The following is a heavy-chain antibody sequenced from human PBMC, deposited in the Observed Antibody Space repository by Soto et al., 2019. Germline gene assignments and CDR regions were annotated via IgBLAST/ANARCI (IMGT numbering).Heavy chain of an antibody. Sequence: QVQLVQSGAEVKKPGASVKVSCKASGYTFTSYGISWVRQAPGQGLEWMGWISAYNGNTNYAQKLQGRVTMTTDTSTSTAYMELRSLRSDDTAVYYCARDDCSPCSGGSWYYYYGMDVWGQGTTVTVSS. CDR2: ISAYNGNT. CDR3: ARDDCSPCSGGSWYYYYGMDV. V-gene: IGHV1-18*01. D-gene: IGHD2-15*01. J-gene: IGHJ6*02. CDR1: GYTFTSYG.